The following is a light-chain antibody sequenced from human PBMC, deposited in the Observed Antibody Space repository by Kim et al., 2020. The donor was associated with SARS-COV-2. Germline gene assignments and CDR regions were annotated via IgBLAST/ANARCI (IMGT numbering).Light chain of an antibody. CDR1: QSVRSN. V-gene: IGKV3-15*01. J-gene: IGKJ4*01. CDR3: QQYNDWPPLT. CDR2: GAS. Sequence: SPGERVTLSCWASQSVRSNLAWYQQKSGQAPRLLIYGASSRATGTPGRFSGSGSGTDFTLTIDNLQSEDVAVYFCQQYNDWPPLTFGGGTKVDIK.